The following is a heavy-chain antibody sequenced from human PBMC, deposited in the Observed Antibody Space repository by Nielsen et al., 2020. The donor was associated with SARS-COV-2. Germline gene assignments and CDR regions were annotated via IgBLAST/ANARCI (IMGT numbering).Heavy chain of an antibody. Sequence: ASVKVSCKASGYTFTSYAMHWVRQAHGQRLEWMGWINAGNGNTKYSQKFQGRVTITRDTSASTAYMELSSLRSEDTAVYYCARDERTTVTTTPAGGWFDPWCQETLVTVSS. CDR2: INAGNGNT. D-gene: IGHD4-17*01. V-gene: IGHV1-3*01. CDR3: ARDERTTVTTTPAGGWFDP. CDR1: GYTFTSYA. J-gene: IGHJ5*02.